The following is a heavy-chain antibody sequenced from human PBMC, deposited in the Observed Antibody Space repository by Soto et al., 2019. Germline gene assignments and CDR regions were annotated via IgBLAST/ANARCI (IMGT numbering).Heavy chain of an antibody. Sequence: QVQLRESGPGLVKPSQTLSLTCTVSGGSFSSGGSYWSWIRQHPGEGPEWIGYIYYRGNTYYNPSLKSRVTISVDTSKNQFSLKLSSVTAADTAVYYCAREVSYGLDCWGQGTLVTVSS. J-gene: IGHJ4*02. CDR1: GGSFSSGGSY. D-gene: IGHD4-17*01. CDR2: IYYRGNT. CDR3: AREVSYGLDC. V-gene: IGHV4-31*03.